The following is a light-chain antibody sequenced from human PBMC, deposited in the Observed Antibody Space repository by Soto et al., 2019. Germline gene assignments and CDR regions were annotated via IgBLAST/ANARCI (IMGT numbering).Light chain of an antibody. CDR1: RSDIGASNS. J-gene: IGLJ1*01. CDR3: ISYKTDDTFV. CDR2: EAT. Sequence: QSVLTQPASVSGSPGQSITISCAGTRSDIGASNSVSWYQHLPGRPPTLIIYEATNRPSGVSERFSGSKTGDTASLTISGVQADGEAEYFCISYKTDDTFVFGRGTKLTVL. V-gene: IGLV2-14*01.